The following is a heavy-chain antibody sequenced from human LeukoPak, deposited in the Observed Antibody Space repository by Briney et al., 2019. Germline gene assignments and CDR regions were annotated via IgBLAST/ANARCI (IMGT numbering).Heavy chain of an antibody. CDR1: GFTFSSFA. CDR3: ARHGLQYYYYMDV. V-gene: IGHV3-30*02. Sequence: GGSLRLSCAASGFTFSSFAMSWVRQAPGKGLEWVAFIRYDGSNNYYADSVKGRFTISRDNSKNTLYLQMNSLRAEDTAVYYCARHGLQYYYYMDVWGKGTTVTVSS. CDR2: IRYDGSNN. D-gene: IGHD4-11*01. J-gene: IGHJ6*03.